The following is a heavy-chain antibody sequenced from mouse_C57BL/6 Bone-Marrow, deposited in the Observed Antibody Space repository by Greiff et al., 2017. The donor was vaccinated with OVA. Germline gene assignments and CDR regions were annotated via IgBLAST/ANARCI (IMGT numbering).Heavy chain of an antibody. V-gene: IGHV14-4*01. Sequence: VQLQQSGAELVRPGASVKLSCTASGFNIKDDYMHWVKQRPEQGLEWIGWIDPENGDTEYASKFQGKATITADTSSSTAYMQLSSLTSEDSAVYFCARLGVVFAYWGQGTLVTVSA. CDR3: ARLGVVFAY. J-gene: IGHJ3*01. D-gene: IGHD1-1*02. CDR1: GFNIKDDY. CDR2: IDPENGDT.